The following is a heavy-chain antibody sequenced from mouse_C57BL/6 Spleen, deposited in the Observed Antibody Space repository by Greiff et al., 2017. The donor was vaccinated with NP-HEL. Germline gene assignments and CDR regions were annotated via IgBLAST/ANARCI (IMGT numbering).Heavy chain of an antibody. CDR1: GYTFTSYW. CDR3: ARGAQPYYYAMDY. V-gene: IGHV1-61*01. D-gene: IGHD3-2*02. CDR2: IYPSDSET. Sequence: VQLQQPGAELVRPGSSVKLSCKASGYTFTSYWMDWVKQRPGQGLEWIGNIYPSDSETHYNQKFKDKATLTVDKSSSTAYMQLSSLTSEDSAVYYCARGAQPYYYAMDYWGQGTSVTVSS. J-gene: IGHJ4*01.